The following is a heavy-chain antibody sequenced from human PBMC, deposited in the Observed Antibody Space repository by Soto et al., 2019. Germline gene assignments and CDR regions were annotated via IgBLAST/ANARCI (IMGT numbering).Heavy chain of an antibody. V-gene: IGHV3-30-3*01. CDR1: GFTFSSYA. Sequence: PGGSLRLSCAASGFTFSSYAMHWVRQAPGKELEWVAVISYDGSNKYYADSVKGRFTISRDNSKNTLYLQMNSLRAEDTAVYYCAREFTGPPGGYYYYGMDVWGQGTTVTVSS. D-gene: IGHD3-10*01. CDR2: ISYDGSNK. CDR3: AREFTGPPGGYYYYGMDV. J-gene: IGHJ6*02.